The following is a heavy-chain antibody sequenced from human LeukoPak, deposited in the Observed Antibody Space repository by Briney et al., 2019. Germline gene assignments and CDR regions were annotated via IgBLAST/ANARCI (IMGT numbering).Heavy chain of an antibody. D-gene: IGHD5-18*01. Sequence: PSETLSLTCTVSGSSISSYYWSWIRQPPGKGLEWIGYIYYSGSTNYNPSLKSRVTISVDTSKNQFSLKLSSVTAADTAVYYCARVDTAMVGYFDYWGQGTLVTVSS. CDR2: IYYSGST. V-gene: IGHV4-59*01. CDR3: ARVDTAMVGYFDY. CDR1: GSSISSYY. J-gene: IGHJ4*02.